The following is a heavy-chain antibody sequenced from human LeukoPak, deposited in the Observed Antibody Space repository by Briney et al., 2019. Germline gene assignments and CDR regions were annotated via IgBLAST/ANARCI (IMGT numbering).Heavy chain of an antibody. CDR2: IIPIFGTA. Sequence: SVKVSCKASGGTFSSYAISWVRQAPGQGLEWMGGIIPIFGTANYAQKFQGRVTITADESTSTAYMELSSLRSEDTAVYYCARVPRPRNKISYYHYMDVWGKGTTVTVSS. CDR3: ARVPRPRNKISYYHYMDV. CDR1: GGTFSSYA. J-gene: IGHJ6*03. D-gene: IGHD1-14*01. V-gene: IGHV1-69*13.